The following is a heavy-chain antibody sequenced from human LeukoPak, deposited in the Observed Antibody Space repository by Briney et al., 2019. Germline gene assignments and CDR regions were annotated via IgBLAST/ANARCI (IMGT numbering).Heavy chain of an antibody. V-gene: IGHV4-34*01. CDR3: AIGCAYYDFWSGYYGNWFDP. CDR1: GGSFSGYY. Sequence: SETLSLACAVYGGSFSGYYRSWIRQPPGKGLEWIGEINHSGSTNYNPSLKSRVTISVDTSKNQFSLKLSSVTAADTAVYYCAIGCAYYDFWSGYYGNWFDPWGQGTLVTVSS. J-gene: IGHJ5*02. CDR2: INHSGST. D-gene: IGHD3-3*01.